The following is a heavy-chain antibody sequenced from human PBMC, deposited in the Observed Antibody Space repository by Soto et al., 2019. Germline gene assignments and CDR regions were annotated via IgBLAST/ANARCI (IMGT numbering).Heavy chain of an antibody. Sequence: ASVKVSCKASGGTFSSYTISWVRQAPGQGLEWMGRIIPILGIANYAQKFQGRVTITADKSTSTAYMELSSLRSEDTAVYYCARDLGGGYSGYDLIYYFDYWGQGTLVTVSS. CDR2: IIPILGIA. V-gene: IGHV1-69*04. CDR3: ARDLGGGYSGYDLIYYFDY. D-gene: IGHD5-12*01. J-gene: IGHJ4*02. CDR1: GGTFSSYT.